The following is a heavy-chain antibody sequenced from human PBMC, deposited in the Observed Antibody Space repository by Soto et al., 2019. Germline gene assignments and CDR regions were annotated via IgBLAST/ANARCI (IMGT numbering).Heavy chain of an antibody. CDR3: TSPEYSGYDSLDY. CDR2: IRSKANSYAT. J-gene: IGHJ4*02. Sequence: EVQLVESGGGLVQPGGSLKLSCAASGFTFSGSAMHWVRQASGKGLEWVGRIRSKANSYATAYAASVKGRFTISRDDSKHTAYLQINRLKTEDTAVYYCTSPEYSGYDSLDYWGQGTLVTVSS. CDR1: GFTFSGSA. D-gene: IGHD5-12*01. V-gene: IGHV3-73*01.